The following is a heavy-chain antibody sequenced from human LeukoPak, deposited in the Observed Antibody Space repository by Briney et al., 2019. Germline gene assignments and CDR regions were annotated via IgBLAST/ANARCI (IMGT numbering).Heavy chain of an antibody. V-gene: IGHV3-9*01. J-gene: IGHJ4*02. CDR1: GFTFDDYA. Sequence: GRSLRLSCAASGFTFDDYAMHWVRQAPGKGLEWVSGISWNSGSIGYADSVEGRFTISRDNAKNSLYLQMNSLRAEDTALYYCAKDSYGYDSSGYYEGNFDYWGQGTLVTVSS. CDR3: AKDSYGYDSSGYYEGNFDY. D-gene: IGHD3-22*01. CDR2: ISWNSGSI.